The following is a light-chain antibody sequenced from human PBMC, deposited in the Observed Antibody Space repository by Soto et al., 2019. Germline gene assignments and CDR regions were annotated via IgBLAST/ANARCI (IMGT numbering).Light chain of an antibody. CDR3: SSYTSSSTVV. CDR1: SSDVGGYNY. V-gene: IGLV2-14*01. Sequence: QSALTQPASVSGSPGQSITISCTGSSSDVGGYNYVSWYQQLPGKAPKLMIYEVSNRPSGVSNRFSGSKSGNTASLTISGHQAEDEADYYCSSYTSSSTVVFGGGTKLTVL. CDR2: EVS. J-gene: IGLJ2*01.